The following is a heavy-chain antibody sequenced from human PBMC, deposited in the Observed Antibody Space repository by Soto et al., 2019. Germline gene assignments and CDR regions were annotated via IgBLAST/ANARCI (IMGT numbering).Heavy chain of an antibody. J-gene: IGHJ6*02. D-gene: IGHD6-13*01. V-gene: IGHV3-33*01. CDR3: ARVGYSSSWYLHYYYGMDV. CDR2: IWYDGSNK. CDR1: GFTFSSYG. Sequence: SLRLSCAASGFTFSSYGMHWVRQAPGKGLEWVAVIWYDGSNKYYADSVKGRFTISRDNSKNTLYLQMNSLRAEDTAVYYCARVGYSSSWYLHYYYGMDVWGQGTTVTVSS.